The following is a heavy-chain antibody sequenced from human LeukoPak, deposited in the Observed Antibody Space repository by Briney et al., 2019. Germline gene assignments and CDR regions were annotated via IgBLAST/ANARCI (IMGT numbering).Heavy chain of an antibody. CDR2: IYYSGST. D-gene: IGHD5-18*01. J-gene: IGHJ6*03. CDR3: AREAPIYSYGSYCYYYMDV. CDR1: GGSISSYY. Sequence: PSETLSLTCTVSGGSISSYYWSWIRQPPGKGLEWIGYIYYSGSTYYNPSLKSRVTISVDTSKNQFSLKLSSVTAADTAVYYCAREAPIYSYGSYCYYYMDVWGKGTTVTVSS. V-gene: IGHV4-59*12.